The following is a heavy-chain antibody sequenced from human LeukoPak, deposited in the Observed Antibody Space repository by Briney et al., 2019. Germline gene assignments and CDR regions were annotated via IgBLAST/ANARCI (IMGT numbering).Heavy chain of an antibody. J-gene: IGHJ4*02. CDR3: VKGYCSSTSCCVDY. Sequence: GGSLRLSCAASGFTFSSYSMNWVRQAPGKGLEWVSSISSSSSYIYYADSVKGRFTISRDNSKNTLYLQMSSLRAEDTAVYYCVKGYCSSTSCCVDYWGQGALVTVSS. V-gene: IGHV3-21*01. CDR1: GFTFSSYS. CDR2: ISSSSSYI. D-gene: IGHD2-2*01.